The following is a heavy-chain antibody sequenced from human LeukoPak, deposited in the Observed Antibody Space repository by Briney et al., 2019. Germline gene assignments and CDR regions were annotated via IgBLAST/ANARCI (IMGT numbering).Heavy chain of an antibody. V-gene: IGHV3-30-3*01. CDR1: GFTISSYA. D-gene: IGHD3-22*01. J-gene: IGHJ4*02. Sequence: GRSLRLSCAASGFTISSYAMHWVRQAPGKGLEWVAVISYDGSYKYYADSVKGRFTISRDNAKNSLYLQMNSLRAEDTAVYYCARESYDSSGYYFDYWGQGTLVTVSS. CDR2: ISYDGSYK. CDR3: ARESYDSSGYYFDY.